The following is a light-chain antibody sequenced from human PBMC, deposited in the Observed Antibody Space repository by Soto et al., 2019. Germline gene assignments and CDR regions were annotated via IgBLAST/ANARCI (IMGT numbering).Light chain of an antibody. Sequence: QLVLTQPPSASGTPGQRVTISCSGSSSNIGSNYVYWYQQLPGTAPKLLIYKSNQRPSGVPDRFSGSKSGTSASLAISGLRSKDEADYYCAARDDSLSGDVVFGGGTKLTVL. CDR1: SSNIGSNY. J-gene: IGLJ2*01. V-gene: IGLV1-47*01. CDR3: AARDDSLSGDVV. CDR2: KSN.